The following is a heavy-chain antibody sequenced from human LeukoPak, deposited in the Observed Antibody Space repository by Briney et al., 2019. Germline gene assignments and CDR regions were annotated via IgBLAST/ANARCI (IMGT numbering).Heavy chain of an antibody. Sequence: PSQTLSLTCTVSGGSISSGDYYWSWIRQPPGKGLEWIGEINHSGSTNYNPSLKSRVTISVDTSKNQFSLKLSSVTAADTAVYYCARVDYYDSSGYYYHYWGQGTLVTVSS. J-gene: IGHJ4*02. CDR3: ARVDYYDSSGYYYHY. V-gene: IGHV4-30-4*01. CDR2: INHSGST. CDR1: GGSISSGDYY. D-gene: IGHD3-22*01.